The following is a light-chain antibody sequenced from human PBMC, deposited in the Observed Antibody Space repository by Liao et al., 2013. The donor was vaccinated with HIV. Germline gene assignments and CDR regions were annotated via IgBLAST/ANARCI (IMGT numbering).Light chain of an antibody. CDR2: QDS. V-gene: IGLV3-1*01. Sequence: SYELTQPPSVSVSPGQTASITCSGDKLGDKYACWYQQKPGQSPVLVIYQDSKRPSGIPERFSGSNSGNTATLTISGTQATDEADYYCQVWDSSSGVFGTGTKVTVL. CDR1: KLGDKY. J-gene: IGLJ1*01. CDR3: QVWDSSSGV.